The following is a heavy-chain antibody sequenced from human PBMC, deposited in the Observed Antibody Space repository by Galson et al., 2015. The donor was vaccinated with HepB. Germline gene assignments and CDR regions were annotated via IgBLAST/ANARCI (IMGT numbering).Heavy chain of an antibody. Sequence: SLRLSCAASGFTFSSYWMSWVRQAPGKGLEWVANIKQDGSEKYYVDSVKGRFTISRDNAKNSLYLQMNSLRAEDTAVYYCARDPTEDGYNPYYFDYWGQGTLVTVSS. V-gene: IGHV3-7*01. CDR3: ARDPTEDGYNPYYFDY. J-gene: IGHJ4*02. CDR2: IKQDGSEK. D-gene: IGHD5-24*01. CDR1: GFTFSSYW.